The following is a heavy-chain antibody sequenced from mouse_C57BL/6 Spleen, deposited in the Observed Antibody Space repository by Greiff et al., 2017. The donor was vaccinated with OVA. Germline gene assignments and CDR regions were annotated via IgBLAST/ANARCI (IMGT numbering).Heavy chain of an antibody. D-gene: IGHD1-1*01. CDR1: GYTFTSYW. J-gene: IGHJ1*03. CDR2: INPSNGGT. CDR3: APITTVVAENWYFDV. V-gene: IGHV1-53*01. Sequence: QVQLQQPGTELVKPGASVKLSCKASGYTFTSYWMHWVKQRPGQGLEWIGNINPSNGGTNYNEKFKRKATLTVDKSASTAYMQLSSLTSEDSAVYYCAPITTVVAENWYFDVWGTGTTVTVSS.